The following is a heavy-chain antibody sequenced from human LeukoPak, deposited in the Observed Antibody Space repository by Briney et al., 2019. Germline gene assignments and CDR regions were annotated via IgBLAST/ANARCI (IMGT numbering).Heavy chain of an antibody. CDR1: GYSINSGYY. J-gene: IGHJ4*02. Sequence: SETLSLTCTVSGYSINSGYYWGWIRPPPGKGLDWIGTVYHTGITYYHPSLKSRVTMSVDTSKNRFSLKLSSVTAADTAVYYCARFSSIAAAFDYWGQGTQVTVSS. V-gene: IGHV4-38-2*02. D-gene: IGHD6-13*01. CDR2: VYHTGIT. CDR3: ARFSSIAAAFDY.